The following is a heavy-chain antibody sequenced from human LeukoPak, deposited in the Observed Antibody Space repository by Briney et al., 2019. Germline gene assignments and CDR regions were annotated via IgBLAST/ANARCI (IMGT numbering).Heavy chain of an antibody. CDR2: INPNSGGT. CDR1: GYTFTDYY. V-gene: IGHV1-2*02. D-gene: IGHD1-1*01. J-gene: IGHJ4*02. CDR3: ARDRTFFDY. Sequence: ASVKVSCKSSGYTFTDYYIHWVRPAPGQGLEWMGWINPNSGGTNYAQKFQGRVTMTRDTSIRTAYMELSRLRSDDTAVYYCARDRTFFDYWGQGTLVTVSS.